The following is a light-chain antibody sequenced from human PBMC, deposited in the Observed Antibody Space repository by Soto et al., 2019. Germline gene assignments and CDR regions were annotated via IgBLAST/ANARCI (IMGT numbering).Light chain of an antibody. J-gene: IGLJ2*01. V-gene: IGLV2-14*01. CDR3: SSYTSSSTVV. CDR1: SSDVGGYNH. CDR2: DVS. Sequence: QSALTQPASASGSPGQSITISCTGTSSDVGGYNHVSWYQQHPGKAPKLMIYDVSNRPSGVSNRFSGSKSGNTASLTISGLQDADEADYYCSSYTSSSTVVFGGGTKLTVL.